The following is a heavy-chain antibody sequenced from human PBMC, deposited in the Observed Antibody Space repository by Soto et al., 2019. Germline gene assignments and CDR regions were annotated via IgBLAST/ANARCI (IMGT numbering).Heavy chain of an antibody. J-gene: IGHJ6*03. D-gene: IGHD6-6*01. CDR1: GGSFSGYY. V-gene: IGHV4-34*01. CDR2: MNHSGST. Sequence: QVQLQQWGAGLLKPSETLSLTCAVYGGSFSGYYWSWIRQPPGKGLEWIGEMNHSGSTNYNPSLRRRVTISVDTSKNQFSRKLSSVTAADTAVYYCARGFGCSSGYYMDVWGKGTTVAVSS. CDR3: ARGFGCSSGYYMDV.